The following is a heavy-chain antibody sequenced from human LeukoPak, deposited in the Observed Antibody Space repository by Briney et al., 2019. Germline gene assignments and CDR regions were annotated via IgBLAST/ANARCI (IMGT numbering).Heavy chain of an antibody. J-gene: IGHJ5*02. D-gene: IGHD6-19*01. CDR3: ARVDSSGWYEFDP. V-gene: IGHV1-2*02. CDR1: GYTFTGYY. Sequence: ASVKVSCKASGYTFTGYYMHWVRQAPGQGLEWVGWINPNSGGTNYAQKFQGRVTMTRDTSISTAYMELSRLRSDDTAVYYCARVDSSGWYEFDPWGQGTLVTVSS. CDR2: INPNSGGT.